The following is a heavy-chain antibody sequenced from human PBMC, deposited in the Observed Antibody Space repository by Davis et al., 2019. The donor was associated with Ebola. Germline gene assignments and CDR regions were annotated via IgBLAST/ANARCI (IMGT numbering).Heavy chain of an antibody. D-gene: IGHD5-12*01. CDR1: GYTFTNYG. J-gene: IGHJ4*02. CDR2: ITPNSGYT. CDR3: ARGQIGYSGRFRFDS. V-gene: IGHV1-8*02. Sequence: ASVKVSCKASGYTFTNYGIHWMRQAPGQGLEWMGWITPNSGYTGSAQKFQGRVTMTRNTSINTAYMELSGLTSEDTALYFCARGQIGYSGRFRFDSWGQGTPVTVSS.